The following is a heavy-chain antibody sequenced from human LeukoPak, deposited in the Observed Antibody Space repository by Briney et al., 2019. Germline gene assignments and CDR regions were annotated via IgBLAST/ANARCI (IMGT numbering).Heavy chain of an antibody. CDR1: GFTFSSYA. V-gene: IGHV3-23*01. J-gene: IGHJ4*02. D-gene: IGHD2-2*01. Sequence: GGSLRLSCAASGFTFSSYATSWVRQAPGQGLEWVSAISNSGGDTSYSDSVKGRFTISRDNSKSTLYLQMNSLRAEDTAIYYCSTWNYFEYWGQGTLVTVSS. CDR2: ISNSGGDT. CDR3: STWNYFEY.